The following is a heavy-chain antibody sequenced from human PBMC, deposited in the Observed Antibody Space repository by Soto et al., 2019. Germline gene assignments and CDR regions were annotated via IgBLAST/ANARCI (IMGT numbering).Heavy chain of an antibody. V-gene: IGHV3-30*18. D-gene: IGHD6-19*01. CDR1: GFTLSCCG. J-gene: IGHJ4*02. CDR3: AKEQSSGYYRVVDY. Sequence: QVQVVESGGGVVQPGRSLRLSCAASGFTLSCCGMHWVRQAPGKGLEWVGVITYDGGDKHYADSVKGRFTISRDSSENTVYLQMNSLRVEDSAIYYCAKEQSSGYYRVVDYWGQGTLVNVSS. CDR2: ITYDGGDK.